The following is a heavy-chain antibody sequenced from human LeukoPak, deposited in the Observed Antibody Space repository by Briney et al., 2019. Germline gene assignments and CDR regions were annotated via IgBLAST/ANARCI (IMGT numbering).Heavy chain of an antibody. CDR3: AKEPVGVVPAAPMVTIFDY. CDR2: ISYDGSNK. J-gene: IGHJ4*02. D-gene: IGHD2-2*01. Sequence: GGSLRLSCAASGFTFSSYAMHWVRQAPGKGLEWVAVISYDGSNKYYADSVKGRFTISRDNSKNTLYLQMNSLRAEDTAVYYCAKEPVGVVPAAPMVTIFDYWGQGTLVTVSS. V-gene: IGHV3-30-3*01. CDR1: GFTFSSYA.